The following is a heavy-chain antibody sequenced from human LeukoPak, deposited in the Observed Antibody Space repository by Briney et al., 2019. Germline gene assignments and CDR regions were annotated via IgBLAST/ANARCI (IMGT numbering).Heavy chain of an antibody. CDR2: IYPGDSDT. CDR3: ARQSHSSSWYEGWFDP. CDR1: GCSFTSYW. D-gene: IGHD6-13*01. V-gene: IGHV5-51*01. Sequence: PGESLKISCKGSGCSFTSYWIGWVRQMPGKGLEWMGIIYPGDSDTRYSLSFQGQVTISADKSISTAYLQWSSLKASDIAMYYCARQSHSSSWYEGWFDPWGQGTLVTVSS. J-gene: IGHJ5*02.